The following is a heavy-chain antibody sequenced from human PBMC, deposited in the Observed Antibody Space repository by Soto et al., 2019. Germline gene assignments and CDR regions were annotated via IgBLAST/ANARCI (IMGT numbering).Heavy chain of an antibody. CDR2: IIHIFGTA. J-gene: IGHJ4*02. CDR1: GGTFSIYA. D-gene: IGHD5-12*01. CDR3: ARYWVNSGYY. V-gene: IGHV1-69*13. Sequence: ASVKVCCKASGGTFSIYAISWVRQAPGQGLEWMGGIIHIFGTANYAQKFQGRVTITADESTGTAYVKHSSLRSEDTAVYYGARYWVNSGYYWGQGAVVTVSS.